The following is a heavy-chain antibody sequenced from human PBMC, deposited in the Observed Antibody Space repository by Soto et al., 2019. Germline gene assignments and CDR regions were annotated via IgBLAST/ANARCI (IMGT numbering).Heavy chain of an antibody. V-gene: IGHV1-3*01. CDR3: ARGLNGYLHYFDY. J-gene: IGHJ4*02. CDR2: INPGNGNT. D-gene: IGHD5-18*01. CDR1: RDTYTKYV. Sequence: GASVKVSCKVSRDTYTKYVIHWVRQAPGQRLEWMAWINPGNGNTKYSQKFQGRVTITRDTSASTAYMELSSLRSEDTAVYYCARGLNGYLHYFDYWGQGTPVTVSS.